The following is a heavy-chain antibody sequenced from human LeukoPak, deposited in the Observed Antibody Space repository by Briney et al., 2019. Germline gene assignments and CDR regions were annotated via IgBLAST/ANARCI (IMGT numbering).Heavy chain of an antibody. Sequence: ASETLSLTCAVSGFSISSGYYWDWIRQPPGKGLEWIGNIYHSGSTYYNPSPKSRVTISVDTSKNQFSLKLTSVTAADTAVYYCARRPISTGIDYWGQGTLVTVSS. J-gene: IGHJ4*02. D-gene: IGHD1-1*01. V-gene: IGHV4-38-2*01. CDR3: ARRPISTGIDY. CDR1: GFSISSGYY. CDR2: IYHSGST.